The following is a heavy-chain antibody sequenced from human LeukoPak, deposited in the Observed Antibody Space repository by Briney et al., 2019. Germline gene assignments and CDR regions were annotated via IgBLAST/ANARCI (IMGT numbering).Heavy chain of an antibody. V-gene: IGHV1-69*02. D-gene: IGHD3-3*01. Sequence: ASVKVSCKASGGTFSSYTISWVRQAPGQGLEWIGRIIPILGIANYAQKFQGRVTITADKSTSTAYMELSSLRSEDTAVYYCARGVTIFGVVTKNGNYFDYWGQGTLVTVSS. CDR2: IIPILGIA. CDR3: ARGVTIFGVVTKNGNYFDY. CDR1: GGTFSSYT. J-gene: IGHJ4*02.